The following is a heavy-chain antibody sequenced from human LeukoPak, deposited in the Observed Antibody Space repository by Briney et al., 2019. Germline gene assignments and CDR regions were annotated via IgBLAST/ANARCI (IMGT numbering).Heavy chain of an antibody. CDR1: GFTVSSNY. Sequence: GGSLRLSCAASGFTVSSNYMSWVRQAPGKGLEWVSVIYSGGSTYYADSVKGRFTISRDNSKNTLYLQMNSLRAEDTAVYYCARGGDYVWGSYRLDAFDIWGQGTMVTVSS. V-gene: IGHV3-53*01. D-gene: IGHD3-16*02. CDR2: IYSGGST. CDR3: ARGGDYVWGSYRLDAFDI. J-gene: IGHJ3*02.